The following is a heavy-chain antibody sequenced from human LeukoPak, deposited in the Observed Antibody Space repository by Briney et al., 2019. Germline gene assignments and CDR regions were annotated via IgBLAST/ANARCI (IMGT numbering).Heavy chain of an antibody. CDR3: AREVVGPLDY. J-gene: IGHJ4*02. D-gene: IGHD2-15*01. Sequence: ASVKVSCKASGGTFRTFAISWVRQAPGQGLEWMGWINPNSGGTNYAQKFQGRVTMTRDTSISTAYMELSRLRSDDTAVYYCAREVVGPLDYWGQGTLVTVSS. CDR1: GGTFRTFA. CDR2: INPNSGGT. V-gene: IGHV1-2*02.